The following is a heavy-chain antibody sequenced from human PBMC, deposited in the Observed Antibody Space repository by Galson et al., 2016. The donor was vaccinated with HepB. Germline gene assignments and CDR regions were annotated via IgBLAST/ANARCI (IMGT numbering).Heavy chain of an antibody. CDR3: TTIVLPAALRSYFDY. CDR1: GFTFSNAW. Sequence: SLRLSCAASGFTFSNAWMNWVRQAPGKGLEWVGRIKRISDGGTTAYAAPVKGRFTISRDDSENTLYLQMNSLKTEDTAVYYCTTIVLPAALRSYFDYWGQGTLVTVSS. V-gene: IGHV3-15*07. CDR2: IKRISDGGTT. J-gene: IGHJ4*02. D-gene: IGHD2-2*02.